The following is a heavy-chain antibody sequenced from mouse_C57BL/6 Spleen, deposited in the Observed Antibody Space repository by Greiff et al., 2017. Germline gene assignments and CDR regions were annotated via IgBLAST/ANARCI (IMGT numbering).Heavy chain of an antibody. V-gene: IGHV1-39*01. J-gene: IGHJ3*01. D-gene: IGHD2-4*01. CDR3: SRNDYTGSWFAY. CDR1: GYSFTDYN. Sequence: EVKLQESGPELVKPGASVKISCKASGYSFTDYNMNWVKQSNGKSLEWIGVINPNYGTTSYNQKFKGKATLTVDQSSSTAYMQLNSLTSEDSAGYYCSRNDYTGSWFAYWGQGTLVTVSA. CDR2: INPNYGTT.